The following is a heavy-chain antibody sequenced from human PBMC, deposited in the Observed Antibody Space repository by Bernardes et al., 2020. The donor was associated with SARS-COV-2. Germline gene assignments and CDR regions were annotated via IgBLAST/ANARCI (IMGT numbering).Heavy chain of an antibody. J-gene: IGHJ3*01. D-gene: IGHD2-8*01. Sequence: GYLSLSCAASGFTLSPYWIHWVRPPPGEGLVWVSRINTDGTNTDYADSVKGRFTVTRDNAKNTAYLQVNSLRLDDTGVYYCATGRDYYNGDWGQGTMVTVSS. CDR3: ATGRDYYNGD. CDR2: INTDGTNT. V-gene: IGHV3-74*01. CDR1: GFTLSPYW.